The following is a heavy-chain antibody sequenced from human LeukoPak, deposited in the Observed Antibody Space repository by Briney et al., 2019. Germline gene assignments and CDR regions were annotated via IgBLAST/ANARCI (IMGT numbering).Heavy chain of an antibody. D-gene: IGHD3-16*01. CDR1: GLTVSDSW. Sequence: GGSLRLSCAASGLTVSDSWIHWVRQAPGKGLMWVSRLASDESNKIYADSVKGRFLISRDNAKNTLYLQMNSLRVEDTGFYYCARDAGWGRLDSWGQGALVTVSS. J-gene: IGHJ4*02. CDR2: LASDESNK. V-gene: IGHV3-74*01. CDR3: ARDAGWGRLDS.